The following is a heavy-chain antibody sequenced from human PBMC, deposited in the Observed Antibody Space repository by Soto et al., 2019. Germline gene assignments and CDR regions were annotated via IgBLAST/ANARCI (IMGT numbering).Heavy chain of an antibody. J-gene: IGHJ6*02. CDR1: GFTFRNWA. D-gene: IGHD4-17*01. V-gene: IGHV3-23*01. Sequence: EVQLLESGGGWVQPGGFLRLSCAASGFTFRNWAMTWVRQAPGKGLEWVSTISGSGGVTYYADSVKGRLNISRDNPQNTLHLQMNSLRAEYTAVYYCAKTTVIVGYYYGLDVWGQGTMVTVSS. CDR3: AKTTVIVGYYYGLDV. CDR2: ISGSGGVT.